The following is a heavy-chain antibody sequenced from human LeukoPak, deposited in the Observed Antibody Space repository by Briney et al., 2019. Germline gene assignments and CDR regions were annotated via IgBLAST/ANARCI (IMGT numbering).Heavy chain of an antibody. V-gene: IGHV4-38-2*01. D-gene: IGHD3-22*01. J-gene: IGHJ4*02. CDR2: IYHSGST. CDR3: ARFTMIALFDF. CDR1: GFTFSSYS. Sequence: GSLRLSCAASGFTFSSYSMNWVRQAPGKGLEWIGSIYHSGSTYYNPSLKSRVTISLDTSKNQFSLKLSSVTAADTAVYYCARFTMIALFDFWGQGTLVTVSS.